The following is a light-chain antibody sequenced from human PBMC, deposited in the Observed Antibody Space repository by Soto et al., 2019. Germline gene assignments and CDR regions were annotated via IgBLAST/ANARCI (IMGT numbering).Light chain of an antibody. V-gene: IGKV3-15*01. CDR3: QQYDNSRLI. CDR1: QSVSSN. Sequence: EIVMTQSPATLSVSPGERATLSCRASQSVSSNLAWYQQKPGQAPRLFIYGASTRATGIPARFSGSGSGTEFTLTISSLQSEDFAVYYCQQYDNSRLIFGGGTRVEIK. CDR2: GAS. J-gene: IGKJ4*01.